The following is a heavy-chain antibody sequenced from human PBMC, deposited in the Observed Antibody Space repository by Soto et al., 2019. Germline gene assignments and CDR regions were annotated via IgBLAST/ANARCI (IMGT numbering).Heavy chain of an antibody. CDR2: IYSGGST. CDR1: GFTFSSYA. D-gene: IGHD3-10*01. CDR3: ASTGITMVRGDAFDI. V-gene: IGHV3-53*04. Sequence: GGSLRLSCAASGFTFSSYAMHWVRQAPGKGLEWVSVIYSGGSTYYADSVKGRFTISRHNSKNTLYLQMNSLRAEDTAVYYCASTGITMVRGDAFDIWGQGTMVTVSS. J-gene: IGHJ3*02.